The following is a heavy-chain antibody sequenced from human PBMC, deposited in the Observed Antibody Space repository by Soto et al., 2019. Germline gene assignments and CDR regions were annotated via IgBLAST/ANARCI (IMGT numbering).Heavy chain of an antibody. J-gene: IGHJ4*02. CDR2: ISGTGGST. Sequence: PGGSLRLSCAASGFTFNNFAMNWVRQVPGKGLEWVAAISGTGGSTFYSDSLGGRFTISRDNSKNILFLQMKSLKAGDTAVYYCAKPSPASGRDSRGGGGKGPLVTVPS. CDR3: AKPSPASGRDSRGG. D-gene: IGHD2-21*01. V-gene: IGHV3-23*01. CDR1: GFTFNNFA.